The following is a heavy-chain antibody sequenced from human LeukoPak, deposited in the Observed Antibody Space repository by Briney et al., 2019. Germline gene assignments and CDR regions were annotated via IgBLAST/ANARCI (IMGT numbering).Heavy chain of an antibody. D-gene: IGHD3-3*01. V-gene: IGHV4-4*07. Sequence: SETLSLTCTVSGGSISNYYWSWIRQPAGKGLEWIGRIYSSGSTNYKSSLQSRVTMSVDTSKSQFSLKLSSVTAADTAVYYCARDTRFFEWSFDYWGQGTLVTVSS. CDR2: IYSSGST. CDR1: GGSISNYY. CDR3: ARDTRFFEWSFDY. J-gene: IGHJ4*02.